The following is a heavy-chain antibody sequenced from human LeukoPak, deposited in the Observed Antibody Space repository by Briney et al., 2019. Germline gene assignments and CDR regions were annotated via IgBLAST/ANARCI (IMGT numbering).Heavy chain of an antibody. J-gene: IGHJ4*02. CDR2: TRNKANSCIT. Sequence: GGSLRLSCAASGFTFSDHFLDWVRQAPGKGLEWVGRTRNKANSCITEYAASVKGRFTISRDDSKYSLYLQMSSLKTDDTAMYYCASIRGTFGYWGQGTLVTVSS. CDR3: ASIRGTFGY. CDR1: GFTFSDHF. D-gene: IGHD1-26*01. V-gene: IGHV3-72*01.